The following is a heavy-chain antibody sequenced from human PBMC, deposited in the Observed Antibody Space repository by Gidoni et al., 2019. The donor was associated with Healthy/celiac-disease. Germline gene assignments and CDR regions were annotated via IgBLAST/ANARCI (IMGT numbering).Heavy chain of an antibody. V-gene: IGHV3-49*04. D-gene: IGHD3-16*01. CDR3: TRVSLRYFQH. J-gene: IGHJ1*01. CDR1: GFTFGDYA. Sequence: EVQLVESGGGLVPPGRSLRLSCTASGFTFGDYAMSWVRQAPGKGLEWVGFIRSKAYGGTTEYAASVKGRFTISRDDSKSIAYLQMNSLKTEDTAVYYCTRVSLRYFQHWGQGTLVTVSS. CDR2: IRSKAYGGTT.